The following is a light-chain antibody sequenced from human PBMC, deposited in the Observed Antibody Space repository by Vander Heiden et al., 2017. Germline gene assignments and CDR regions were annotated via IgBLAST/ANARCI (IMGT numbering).Light chain of an antibody. CDR2: ATS. V-gene: IGKV3-20*01. Sequence: IALTQSTGTLSLSPGERVTLSCRASQSVLPNYLAWYQQKPGQAPRLLIYATSTRATDVPDRFSGSGSGTDFTLTISRLEPEDFAVYYCQQYVSTPRTFGQGTKVEIK. J-gene: IGKJ1*01. CDR1: QSVLPNY. CDR3: QQYVSTPRT.